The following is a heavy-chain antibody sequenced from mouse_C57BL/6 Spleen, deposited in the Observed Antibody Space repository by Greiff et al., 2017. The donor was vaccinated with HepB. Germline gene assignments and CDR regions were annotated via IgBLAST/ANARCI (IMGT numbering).Heavy chain of an antibody. CDR2: ISSGGDYI. D-gene: IGHD3-2*02. J-gene: IGHJ4*01. CDR3: TRDEGSSGHYAMDY. Sequence: EVKVVESGEGLVKPGGSLKLSCAASGFTFSSYAMSWVRQTPEKRLEWVAYISSGGDYIYYADTVKGRFTISRDNARNTLYLQMSSLKSEDTAMYYCTRDEGSSGHYAMDYWGQGTSVTVSS. V-gene: IGHV5-9-1*02. CDR1: GFTFSSYA.